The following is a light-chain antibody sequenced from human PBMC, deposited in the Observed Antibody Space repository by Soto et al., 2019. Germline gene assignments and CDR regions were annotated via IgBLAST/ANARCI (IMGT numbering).Light chain of an antibody. Sequence: AIQMTQFPSSLSASVGDRVPITCRASQDIRSDFGWYQQRPGKAPKLLIYAASSLQSWVPSRFSGSGSGTVFTITISRLQREDFATYYCLQDYNFPLTFGGGPKVEIK. CDR2: AAS. J-gene: IGKJ4*01. CDR1: QDIRSD. CDR3: LQDYNFPLT. V-gene: IGKV1-6*01.